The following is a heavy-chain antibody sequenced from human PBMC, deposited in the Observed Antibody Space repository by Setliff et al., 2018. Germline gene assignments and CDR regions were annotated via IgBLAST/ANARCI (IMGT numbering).Heavy chain of an antibody. V-gene: IGHV3-53*01. J-gene: IGHJ5*02. Sequence: LRLSCAASGFTVSANDMSWVRQAPGKGLEWISLLYDDGSEFYSDSVKGRFTISRDTSKNMLYLQMTSLRPEDSAVYYCARDVFDFRTGEGGPWGQGTRVTVSS. D-gene: IGHD3-3*01. CDR1: GFTVSAND. CDR3: ARDVFDFRTGEGGP. CDR2: LYDDGSE.